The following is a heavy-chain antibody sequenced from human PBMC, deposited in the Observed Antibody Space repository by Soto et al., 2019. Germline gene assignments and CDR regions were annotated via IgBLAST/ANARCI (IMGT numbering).Heavy chain of an antibody. CDR1: GGSISSGGYY. CDR3: ARWDYYGSGSYKAYYYFDY. J-gene: IGHJ4*02. V-gene: IGHV4-31*03. D-gene: IGHD3-10*01. Sequence: QVQLQESGPGLVKPSQTLSLTCTVSGGSISSGGYYWSWIRQHPGKGLEWIGYIYYSGSTYYNPSLKSRVTISVDTSKNQFSLKLSSVTAADTAVYYCARWDYYGSGSYKAYYYFDYWGQGTLVTVSS. CDR2: IYYSGST.